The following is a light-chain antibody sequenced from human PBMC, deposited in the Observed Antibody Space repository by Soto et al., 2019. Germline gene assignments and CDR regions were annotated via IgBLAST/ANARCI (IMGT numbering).Light chain of an antibody. CDR2: GAS. J-gene: IGKJ2*01. V-gene: IGKV3-20*01. Sequence: EIVLTQSPGTLSLSPGERATLSCRASQSVSSSYLAWYQQKPGQAPRVLIHGASSRATGIPDRFSGSGSGTDFTLTISRLETEDFAVYFCQQYGNPPPNAFGHRTKVEIK. CDR1: QSVSSSY. CDR3: QQYGNPPPNA.